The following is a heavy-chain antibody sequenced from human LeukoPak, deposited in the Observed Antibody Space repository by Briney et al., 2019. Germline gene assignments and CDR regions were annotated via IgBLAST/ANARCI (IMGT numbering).Heavy chain of an antibody. V-gene: IGHV4-4*07. CDR3: ARSGYYYDSSGYLAYFDY. CDR1: GGSISSYY. D-gene: IGHD3-22*01. CDR2: IYTSGST. J-gene: IGHJ4*02. Sequence: PSETLSLTCTVSGGSISSYYWSWIRQPAGKGLEWIGRIYTSGSTNYNPSLESRVTMSVDTSKNQFSLKLSSVTAADTAVYYCARSGYYYDSSGYLAYFDYWGQGTLVTVSS.